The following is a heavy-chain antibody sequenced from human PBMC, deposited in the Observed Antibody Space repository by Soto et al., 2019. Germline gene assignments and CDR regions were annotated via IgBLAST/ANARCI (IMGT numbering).Heavy chain of an antibody. CDR3: ARDGKRFNYIRYDYYNFYMDV. V-gene: IGHV3-11*01. D-gene: IGHD4-4*01. CDR1: GFIFIDYY. Sequence: QVQLVQSGGGLVKPGGSLRLSCKASGFIFIDYYMSWIRQAPGKGRGGVSYISSSGNTIYYADSVKGRFTVSRDNAKKSLNLEMSSLRAEDTAVYYCARDGKRFNYIRYDYYNFYMDVWGKGTTVTVSS. CDR2: ISSSGNTI. J-gene: IGHJ6*03.